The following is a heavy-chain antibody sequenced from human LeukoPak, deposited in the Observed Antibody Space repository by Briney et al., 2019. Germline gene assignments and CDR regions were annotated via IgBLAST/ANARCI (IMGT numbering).Heavy chain of an antibody. CDR2: IYYSGST. CDR3: ARSEVPQLWLPVKALSRHAFDI. J-gene: IGHJ3*02. Sequence: SETLSLTCTVSGGSISSSSYYWGWIRQPPGKGLEWIGSIYYSGSTYYNPSLKSRVTISVDTSKNQFSLKLSSVTAADTAVYYCARSEVPQLWLPVKALSRHAFDIWGQGTMVTVSS. D-gene: IGHD5-18*01. CDR1: GGSISSSSYY. V-gene: IGHV4-39*07.